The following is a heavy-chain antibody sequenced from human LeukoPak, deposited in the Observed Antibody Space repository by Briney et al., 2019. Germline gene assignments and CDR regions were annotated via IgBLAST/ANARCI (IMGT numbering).Heavy chain of an antibody. V-gene: IGHV4-59*01. J-gene: IGHJ6*02. CDR1: GGSISSYY. Sequence: SETLSLTCTVSGGSISSYYWSWIRQPPGKGLEWIACVSYSGSTSYNPSLKSRVTISVDTSKIQFSLKLSSVTAADTAVYYCARMPITAAGISSYYYYAMDVWGQGTTVTVSS. D-gene: IGHD6-13*01. CDR2: VSYSGST. CDR3: ARMPITAAGISSYYYYAMDV.